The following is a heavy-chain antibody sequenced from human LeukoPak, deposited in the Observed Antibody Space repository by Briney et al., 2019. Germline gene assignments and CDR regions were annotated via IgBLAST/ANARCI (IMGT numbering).Heavy chain of an antibody. D-gene: IGHD3-10*01. J-gene: IGHJ6*04. CDR1: GYPFSYFW. CDR3: ARTLDFGSASTRYSDV. V-gene: IGHV5-51*01. CDR2: IYPGDSDT. Sequence: GESLKISCKGSGYPFSYFWVAWVRPVPGKGLEGMGVIYPGDSDTRYSPSFQGQVTISADESINTAYLQWSSLKASDTATYYCARTLDFGSASTRYSDVWGKGTRVIVSS.